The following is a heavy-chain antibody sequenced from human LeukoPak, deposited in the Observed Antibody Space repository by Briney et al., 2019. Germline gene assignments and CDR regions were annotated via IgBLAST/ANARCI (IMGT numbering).Heavy chain of an antibody. CDR2: IYYSGST. CDR3: ARDPGTSFDY. V-gene: IGHV4-30-4*01. J-gene: IGHJ4*02. CDR1: GGSISSGDYY. D-gene: IGHD1-26*01. Sequence: SETLSLTCTVSGGSISSGDYYWSWIRQPPGKGLEWIGYIYYSGSTYYNPSLKSRVTISVDTSKNQFSLKLSSVTAADTAVYYRARDPGTSFDYWGQGTLVTVSS.